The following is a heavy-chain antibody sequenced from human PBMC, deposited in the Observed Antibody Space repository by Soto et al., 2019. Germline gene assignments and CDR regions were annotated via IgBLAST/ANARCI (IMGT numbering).Heavy chain of an antibody. CDR3: AKRLGNDVFDL. J-gene: IGHJ3*01. CDR1: GFTFSSYG. Sequence: QVQLVESGGDVVQPGTSLRLSCTASGFTFSSYGMHWIRQAPGKGPVWVAFISADGIEDYYTDSVKGRFTISRDTPKNKLYLQMKSLRPEDTAVYYCAKRLGNDVFDLWGQGTMVTVSS. D-gene: IGHD6-19*01. CDR2: ISADGIED. V-gene: IGHV3-30*18.